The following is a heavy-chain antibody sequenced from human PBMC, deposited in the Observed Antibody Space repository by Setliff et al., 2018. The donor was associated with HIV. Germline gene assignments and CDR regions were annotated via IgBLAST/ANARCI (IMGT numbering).Heavy chain of an antibody. D-gene: IGHD3-3*01. V-gene: IGHV4-34*01. CDR3: ARVASYDFWSGYLHYFDY. CDR1: GGSFSGYY. J-gene: IGHJ4*02. CDR2: INHGGST. Sequence: SETLSLTCAVYGGSFSGYYWSWIRQPPGKGLAWIGEINHGGSTDSNPSLKSRVTISVDTSKNQFSLNLTSVTAADTAVYYCARVASYDFWSGYLHYFDYWGQGTPVTVSS.